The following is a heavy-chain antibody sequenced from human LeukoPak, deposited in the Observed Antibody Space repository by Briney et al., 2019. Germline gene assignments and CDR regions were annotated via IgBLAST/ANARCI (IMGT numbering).Heavy chain of an antibody. CDR3: ARASRIAVAGTLGGYDY. CDR2: ISSSSSYI. V-gene: IGHV3-21*01. Sequence: GSLRLSCAASGFTFSSYSMNWVRQAPGKGLEWVSSISSSSSYIYYADSVKGRFTISRDNAKNSLYLQMNSLRAEDTAVYYCARASRIAVAGTLGGYDYWGQGTLVTVSS. J-gene: IGHJ4*02. D-gene: IGHD6-19*01. CDR1: GFTFSSYS.